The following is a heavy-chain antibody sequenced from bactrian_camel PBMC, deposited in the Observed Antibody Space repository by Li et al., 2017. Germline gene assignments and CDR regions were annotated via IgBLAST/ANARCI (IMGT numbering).Heavy chain of an antibody. D-gene: IGHD4*01. CDR2: LDYDGYS. Sequence: HVQLVESGGGSVQAGGSLRLSCRFSGRITSTYCMGWFRQAPGKEREGVAALDYDGYSRYADSVQGRFKISQDNAKNSLYLQMNNLKPEDTAMYYCAADPGPNCCTRTDDYIFWGQGTQVTVS. CDR3: AADPGPNCCTRTDDYIF. V-gene: IGHV3S57*01. J-gene: IGHJ4*01. CDR1: GRITSTYC.